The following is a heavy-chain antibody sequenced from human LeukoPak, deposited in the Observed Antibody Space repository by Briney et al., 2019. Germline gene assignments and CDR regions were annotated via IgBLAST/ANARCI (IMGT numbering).Heavy chain of an antibody. D-gene: IGHD6-6*01. Sequence: SETLSLTCAVYGGSFSGYYWSWIRQPPGKGLEWIGEINRSGSTNYNPSLKSRVTISVDTSKNQFSLKLSSVTAADTAVYYCARSSIAARGWFDPWGQGTLVTVSS. J-gene: IGHJ5*02. CDR3: ARSSIAARGWFDP. CDR1: GGSFSGYY. V-gene: IGHV4-34*01. CDR2: INRSGST.